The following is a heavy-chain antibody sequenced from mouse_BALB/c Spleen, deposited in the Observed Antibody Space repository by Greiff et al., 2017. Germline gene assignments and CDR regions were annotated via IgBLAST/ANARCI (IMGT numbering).Heavy chain of an antibody. CDR3: AREVPYYGIDY. CDR2: IYPGDGDT. V-gene: IGHV1-80*01. Sequence: QVQLQQSGAELVRPGSSVKISCKASGYAFSSYWMNWVKQRPGQGLEWIGQIYPGDGDTNYNGKFKGKATLTADKSSSTAYMQLSSLTSEDSAVYFCAREVPYYGIDYWGQGTTLTVSS. CDR1: GYAFSSYW. J-gene: IGHJ2*01. D-gene: IGHD1-2*01.